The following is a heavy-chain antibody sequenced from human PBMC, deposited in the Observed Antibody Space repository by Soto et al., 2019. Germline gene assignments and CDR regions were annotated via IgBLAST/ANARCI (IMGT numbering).Heavy chain of an antibody. D-gene: IGHD1-26*01. CDR2: IIPILGIA. CDR1: GGTFSSYT. J-gene: IGHJ4*02. Sequence: QVQLVQSGAEVKKPGSSVKVSCKASGGTFSSYTISWVRQAPGQGLEWMGRIIPILGIANYAQKFQGRVTITADKSTSTAYMELSSLRSEDKALYYCARELVGATTQFDYWGQGTLVTVSS. V-gene: IGHV1-69*08. CDR3: ARELVGATTQFDY.